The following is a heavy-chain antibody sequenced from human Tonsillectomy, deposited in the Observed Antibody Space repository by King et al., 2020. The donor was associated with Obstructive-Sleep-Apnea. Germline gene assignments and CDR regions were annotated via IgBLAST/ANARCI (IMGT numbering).Heavy chain of an antibody. D-gene: IGHD2-21*02. Sequence: VQLQESGPGLVKPSETLSLTCTVSGYSISSGYYWGWIRQPPGKGLECIGSIYHSGSTYYNPSLKSRVTISVDTSKNQFSLKLSSVTAADTAVYYCASGVGVGDCGGDCYLDAFDIWGQGTMVTVSS. CDR2: IYHSGST. CDR3: ASGVGVGDCGGDCYLDAFDI. J-gene: IGHJ3*02. V-gene: IGHV4-38-2*02. CDR1: GYSISSGYY.